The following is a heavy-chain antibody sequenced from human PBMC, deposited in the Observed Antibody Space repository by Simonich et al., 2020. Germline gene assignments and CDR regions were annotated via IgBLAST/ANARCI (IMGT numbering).Heavy chain of an antibody. CDR3: AGDEENCSGGSCYWYFDL. J-gene: IGHJ2*01. V-gene: IGHV1-2*06. Sequence: QVQLVQSGAEVKKPGASVKVSCKASGYTFTGYYMHWVRQAPGQGREWMGRINPNSVGTKDEQKFQGRVTMTRDTSISTAYMELSRLRSDDTAMYYCAGDEENCSGGSCYWYFDLWGRGTLVTVSS. CDR1: GYTFTGYY. CDR2: INPNSVGT. D-gene: IGHD2-15*01.